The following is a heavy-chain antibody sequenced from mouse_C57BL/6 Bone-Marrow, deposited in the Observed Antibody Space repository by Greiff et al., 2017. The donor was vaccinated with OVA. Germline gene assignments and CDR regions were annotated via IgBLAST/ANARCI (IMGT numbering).Heavy chain of an antibody. J-gene: IGHJ2*01. D-gene: IGHD1-1*01. Sequence: QVQLQQPGAELVKPGASVKLSCKASGYTFTSYWMHWVKQRPGRGLEWIGRIDPNSGGTKYNEKFKSKATLTVDKPSSTAYMQLSSLTSEESAVYDCERDLITTVVATDYWGQGTTLTGSS. CDR2: IDPNSGGT. CDR3: ERDLITTVVATDY. V-gene: IGHV1-72*01. CDR1: GYTFTSYW.